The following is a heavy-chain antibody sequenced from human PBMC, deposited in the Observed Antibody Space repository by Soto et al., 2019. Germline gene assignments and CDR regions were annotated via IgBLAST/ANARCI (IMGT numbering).Heavy chain of an antibody. J-gene: IGHJ6*02. CDR3: ARPYWAKRTRPYYGMDV. V-gene: IGHV4-39*01. D-gene: IGHD1-1*01. CDR1: GGSISSSSYY. Sequence: QLQLQESGPGLVKPSETLSLTCTVSGGSISSSSYYWGWIRQPPGKGLEWIGSIYYSGSTYYNPSLKSRVTISVDTSKNQFSLKLSSVTAADTAVYYCARPYWAKRTRPYYGMDVWGQGTTVTVSS. CDR2: IYYSGST.